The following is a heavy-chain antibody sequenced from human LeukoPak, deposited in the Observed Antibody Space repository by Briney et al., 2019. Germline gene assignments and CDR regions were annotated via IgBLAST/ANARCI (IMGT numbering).Heavy chain of an antibody. D-gene: IGHD5-18*01. CDR3: GSTPLDSYGYPFDY. Sequence: GASVKVSCKASGYTFTSYGISWVRQAPGQGLEWMGWISAYSGDTNYAQKFQGRATMTTDTSTSTAYMELRSLSSDDTAVYYCGSTPLDSYGYPFDYWGQGTLVTVSS. J-gene: IGHJ4*02. CDR1: GYTFTSYG. V-gene: IGHV1-18*01. CDR2: ISAYSGDT.